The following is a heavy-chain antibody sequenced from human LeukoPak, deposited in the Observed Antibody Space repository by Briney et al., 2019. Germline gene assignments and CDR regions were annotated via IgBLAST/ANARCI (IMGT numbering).Heavy chain of an antibody. CDR2: ISGSGGST. J-gene: IGHJ4*02. CDR3: AKDDGRYYYDSSGYYRAEYFDY. D-gene: IGHD3-22*01. Sequence: GGSLRLSCAASGFTFSSYGMSWVRQAPGKGLEWVSAISGSGGSTYYADSVKGRFTISRDNSKNTLYLQMNSLRAEDTAVYYCAKDDGRYYYDSSGYYRAEYFDYWGQGTLVTVSS. V-gene: IGHV3-23*01. CDR1: GFTFSSYG.